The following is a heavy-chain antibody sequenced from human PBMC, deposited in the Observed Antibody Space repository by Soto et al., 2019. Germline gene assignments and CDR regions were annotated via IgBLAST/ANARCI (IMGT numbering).Heavy chain of an antibody. CDR3: ARGFRRGSSRWGGGDYYFDY. D-gene: IGHD6-13*01. Sequence: PSETLSLTCTVSGGSISSYYWSWIRQPAGKGLEWIGRIYTSGSTNYNPSLKSRVTMSVDTSKNQFSLKLSSVTAADTAVYYCARGFRRGSSRWGGGDYYFDYWGQGTLVTVSS. J-gene: IGHJ4*02. CDR2: IYTSGST. V-gene: IGHV4-4*07. CDR1: GGSISSYY.